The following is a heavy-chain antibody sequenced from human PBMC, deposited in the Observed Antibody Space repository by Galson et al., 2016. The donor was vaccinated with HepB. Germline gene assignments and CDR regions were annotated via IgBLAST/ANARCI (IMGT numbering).Heavy chain of an antibody. CDR3: ARSHPQNYYDSSGYWPFDY. Sequence: LSLTCTVSGGSISSYYWSWIRQPPGKGLEWIGYIYYSGSTNYNPSLKSRVTISVDTSKNQFSLKLSSVTAADTAVYYCARSHPQNYYDSSGYWPFDYWGQGTLVTVSS. J-gene: IGHJ4*02. V-gene: IGHV4-59*01. CDR1: GGSISSYY. D-gene: IGHD3-22*01. CDR2: IYYSGST.